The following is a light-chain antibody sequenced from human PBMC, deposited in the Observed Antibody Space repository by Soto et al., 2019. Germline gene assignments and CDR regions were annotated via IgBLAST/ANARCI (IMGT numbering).Light chain of an antibody. Sequence: DIVMTQTPLASPVTLGQPASISCRSSQSLVHSDGSTYLSWLHQRRGQPPRLRIYKISTRFSGVPDRCSGSGAGTSFTLNISRVEAEDVGVYYCMQATQCPWTFGKGTKVEIK. V-gene: IGKV2-24*01. J-gene: IGKJ1*01. CDR2: KIS. CDR1: QSLVHSDGSTY. CDR3: MQATQCPWT.